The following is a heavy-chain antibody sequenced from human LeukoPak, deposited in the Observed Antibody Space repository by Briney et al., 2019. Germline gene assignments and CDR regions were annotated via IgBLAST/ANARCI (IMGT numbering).Heavy chain of an antibody. J-gene: IGHJ4*02. Sequence: SQTLSLTCAVSGGSISSGGYSWSWIRQPPGKGLEWIGYIYHSGSTYYNPSLKSRVTISVDRSKNQFSLKLSSVTAADTAVYHCARGGCSSTSCPFDYWGQGTLVTVSS. CDR3: ARGGCSSTSCPFDY. D-gene: IGHD2-2*01. CDR1: GGSISSGGYS. V-gene: IGHV4-30-2*01. CDR2: IYHSGST.